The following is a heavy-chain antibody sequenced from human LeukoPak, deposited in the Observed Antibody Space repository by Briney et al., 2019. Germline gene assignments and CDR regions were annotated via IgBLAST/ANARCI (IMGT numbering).Heavy chain of an antibody. Sequence: GGSLRLSCAASGFTFSNYAMSWVRQAPGKGLEWVSGITNSDDYADSVKGRFTISRDNSKNTLYLQMNSLRDEDTAVYYCAKDVTSSWSSVVGTYYWGQGTLVTVSS. J-gene: IGHJ4*02. CDR1: GFTFSNYA. D-gene: IGHD6-13*01. V-gene: IGHV3-23*01. CDR2: ITNSD. CDR3: AKDVTSSWSSVVGTYY.